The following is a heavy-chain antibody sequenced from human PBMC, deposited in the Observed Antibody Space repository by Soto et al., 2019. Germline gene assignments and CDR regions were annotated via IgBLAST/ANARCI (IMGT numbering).Heavy chain of an antibody. D-gene: IGHD3-22*01. CDR3: AGSSGYYYLEY. Sequence: QVQLVQSGAEAKKPGASVKVSCKAPGYTFTNYARHLVRQAPGQSLEWMGWINDGNGNAKYSQQFQGRVTITRETSASTAYMELSSLRSEDTAVYYCAGSSGYYYLEYWGQGTLVTVSS. CDR1: GYTFTNYA. J-gene: IGHJ4*02. V-gene: IGHV1-3*01. CDR2: INDGNGNA.